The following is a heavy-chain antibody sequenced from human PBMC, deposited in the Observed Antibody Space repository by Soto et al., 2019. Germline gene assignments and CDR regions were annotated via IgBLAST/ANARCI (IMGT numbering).Heavy chain of an antibody. D-gene: IGHD2-15*01. CDR3: ARGGRCSGGNCQGWEHFGY. CDR2: IKQDGSDK. Sequence: EVQLVESGGGLVQPGGSLRLSCAASGFTFSNFWMNWVRQAPGKGLEWVANIKQDGSDKYYVDSVKGRFTISRDNAKNSLYLQMKSLRADDMAVDCCARGGRCSGGNCQGWEHFGYWGQGTLVTVSS. CDR1: GFTFSNFW. J-gene: IGHJ4*02. V-gene: IGHV3-7*01.